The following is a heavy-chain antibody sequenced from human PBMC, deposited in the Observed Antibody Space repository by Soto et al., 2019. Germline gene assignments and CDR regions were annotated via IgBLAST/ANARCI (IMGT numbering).Heavy chain of an antibody. CDR2: IYYSGST. J-gene: IGHJ4*02. CDR1: GGSISSYY. V-gene: IGHV4-59*01. D-gene: IGHD4-17*01. CDR3: ARDGHGDYGY. Sequence: SETLSLTCTVSGGSISSYYWSWIRQPPGKGLEWIGYIYYSGSTNYNPSLKSRVTISVDTSKNQFSLKLSSVTAADTAVYYCARDGHGDYGYWGQGTLVTVSS.